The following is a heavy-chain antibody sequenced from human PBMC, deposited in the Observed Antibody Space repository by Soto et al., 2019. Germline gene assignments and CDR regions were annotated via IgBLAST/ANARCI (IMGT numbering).Heavy chain of an antibody. CDR2: MNANVDAT. CDR1: GFTFSTND. CDR3: AREVVDGSSLWLDP. V-gene: IGHV1-8*01. J-gene: IGHJ5*02. D-gene: IGHD3-10*01. Sequence: QVQLVQPGAEVKKPGASVKVSCKASGFTFSTNDINWVRQAPGQGLQWMGWMNANVDATDSPQEFKGRVTMTWNASISTAYMELSNLKSDDTAVYYCAREVVDGSSLWLDPWGQGTLVTVSS.